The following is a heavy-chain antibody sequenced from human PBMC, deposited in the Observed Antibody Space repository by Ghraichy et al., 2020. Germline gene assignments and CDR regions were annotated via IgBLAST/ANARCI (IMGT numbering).Heavy chain of an antibody. CDR2: IYYSGST. CDR1: GDSISSSSYY. J-gene: IGHJ4*02. Sequence: SETLSLTCTVSGDSISSSSYYWGWIRQPPGKGLEWIGSIYYSGSTYYNPSLKSRVTISVDTSKNQFSLKLSSVTAADTAVYYCARLDSDTAMVTADYWGQGTLVTVSS. V-gene: IGHV4-39*01. CDR3: ARLDSDTAMVTADY. D-gene: IGHD5-18*01.